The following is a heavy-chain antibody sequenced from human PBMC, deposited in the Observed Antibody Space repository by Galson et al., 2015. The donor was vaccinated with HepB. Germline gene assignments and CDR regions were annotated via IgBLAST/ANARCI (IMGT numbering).Heavy chain of an antibody. J-gene: IGHJ2*01. CDR2: ITPIFGTA. D-gene: IGHD2-2*01. CDR1: GGTFSRYT. CDR3: ARYCSSTSCYNWYFDL. V-gene: IGHV1-69*13. Sequence: SVKVSCKASGGTFSRYTISWVRQAPGQGLEWMGGITPIFGTASYAQKFQGRVTITADESTSTAYMELSSLRSEDTAVYYCARYCSSTSCYNWYFDLWGRGTLVTVSS.